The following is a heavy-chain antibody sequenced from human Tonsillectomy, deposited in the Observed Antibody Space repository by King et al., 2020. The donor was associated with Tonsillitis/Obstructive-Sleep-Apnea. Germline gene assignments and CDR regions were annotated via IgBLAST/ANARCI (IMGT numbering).Heavy chain of an antibody. CDR1: GLTFSNAW. Sequence: VQLVESGGGLVKPGGSLRLSCVVSGLTFSNAWMSWVRQAPGKGLEWVGRIKSKPDGGTTEDAAPVKGRFTISRDDSKNTLYLQMNSLKNDDTAVYYCTTGRIWRATEVGRYYYYMDVWGKGTTVTVSS. V-gene: IGHV3-15*01. D-gene: IGHD1-26*01. J-gene: IGHJ6*03. CDR2: IKSKPDGGTT. CDR3: TTGRIWRATEVGRYYYYMDV.